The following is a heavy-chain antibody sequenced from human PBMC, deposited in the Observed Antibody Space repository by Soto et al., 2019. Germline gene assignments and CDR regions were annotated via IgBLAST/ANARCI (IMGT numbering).Heavy chain of an antibody. V-gene: IGHV1-69*12. Sequence: QVQLLQSGAEVKKPGSSVRVSCEASGGTFRTYAISWVRQAPGQGLEWMGEIIPIFGTVNYAQKFQGRVTITADESTTXVXXDLRSLRSEDTAVYYCAKGAVAETPTSYYYYGMDVWGQGTTVTVSS. CDR3: AKGAVAETPTSYYYYGMDV. J-gene: IGHJ6*02. D-gene: IGHD6-19*01. CDR1: GGTFRTYA. CDR2: IIPIFGTV.